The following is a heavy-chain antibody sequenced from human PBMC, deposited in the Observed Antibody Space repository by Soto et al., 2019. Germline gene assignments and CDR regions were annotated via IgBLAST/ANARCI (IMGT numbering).Heavy chain of an antibody. CDR3: ARGGNRFYFLLGYFDY. V-gene: IGHV4-34*01. Sequence: PSETLSLTCAVYGGSFSGYYWSWIRQPPGKGLEWIGEINHSGSTNYNPSLKSRVTISVDTSKNQFSLKLTSVTAAYTAEDYCARGGNRFYFLLGYFDYWGQGTLVTVSS. CDR1: GGSFSGYY. D-gene: IGHD3-16*02. J-gene: IGHJ4*02. CDR2: INHSGST.